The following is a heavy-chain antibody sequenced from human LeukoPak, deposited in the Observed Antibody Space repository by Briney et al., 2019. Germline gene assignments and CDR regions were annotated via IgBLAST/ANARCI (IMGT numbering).Heavy chain of an antibody. Sequence: ASVKVSCKASGYTFPSYGISWVRQAPGQGLEGMGWIIPIFGTANYAQKFQGRVTITADESTSTAYMELSSLRSEDTAVYYCARENDYGGNPWDYWGQGTLVTVSS. CDR3: ARENDYGGNPWDY. CDR2: IIPIFGTA. D-gene: IGHD4-23*01. J-gene: IGHJ4*02. V-gene: IGHV1-69*13. CDR1: GYTFPSYG.